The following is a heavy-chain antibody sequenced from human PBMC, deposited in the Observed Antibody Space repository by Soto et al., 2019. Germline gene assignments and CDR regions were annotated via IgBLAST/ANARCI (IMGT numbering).Heavy chain of an antibody. V-gene: IGHV3-30*18. CDR3: AKDCSSWPYYYYYGMDV. Sequence: QVQLVESGGGVVQPGRSLRLSCAASGFTFSSYGMHWVRQAPGKGLEWVAVISYDGSNKYYVDSVKGRFTISRDNSKNTLYRQMNRLRAEDTAVYYCAKDCSSWPYYYYYGMDVWGQGTTVTVSS. CDR2: ISYDGSNK. D-gene: IGHD6-13*01. CDR1: GFTFSSYG. J-gene: IGHJ6*02.